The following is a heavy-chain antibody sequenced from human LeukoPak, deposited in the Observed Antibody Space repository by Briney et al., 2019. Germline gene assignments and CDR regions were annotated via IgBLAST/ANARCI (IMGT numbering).Heavy chain of an antibody. D-gene: IGHD1-26*01. J-gene: IGHJ4*02. CDR1: GYTFTGYY. Sequence: ASVKVSCKASGYTFTGYYMHWVRQAPGQGLEWMGWINPNSGGTNYAQKFQGRVTMTRDTSISTAYMELRSLRSDDTAVYYCARVIVGAVGDYWGQGTLVTVSS. CDR2: INPNSGGT. CDR3: ARVIVGAVGDY. V-gene: IGHV1-2*02.